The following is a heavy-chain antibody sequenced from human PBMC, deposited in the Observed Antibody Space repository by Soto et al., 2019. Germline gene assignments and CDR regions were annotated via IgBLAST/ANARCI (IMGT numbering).Heavy chain of an antibody. CDR1: GGSMSSYY. J-gene: IGHJ2*01. Sequence: QVQLQESGPGLVKPSETLSLTCTVSGGSMSSYYWNWLRQPPGKGLEWIGYIFYSGHTNYNPSLKSRVTISVDTSKNQFSLKLTSVTAADTAVYYCASPAGSGYWYFDLWGRGTLVTVSS. CDR2: IFYSGHT. V-gene: IGHV4-59*08. D-gene: IGHD6-19*01. CDR3: ASPAGSGYWYFDL.